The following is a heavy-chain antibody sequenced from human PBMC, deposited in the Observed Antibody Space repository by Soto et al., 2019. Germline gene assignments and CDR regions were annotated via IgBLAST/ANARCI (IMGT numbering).Heavy chain of an antibody. CDR1: GYSFTNFA. D-gene: IGHD3-10*01. CDR3: ASPYGSGIYYSFDY. Sequence: PGESLKISCQGSGYSFTNFAISWVRQAPGHGLEWMGGFIPIYGRPNYAQKLQGRLTITADESTSTVYMELSSLTSDDTAVYYCASPYGSGIYYSFDYWGQGTLVTVSS. CDR2: FIPIYGRP. V-gene: IGHV1-69*01. J-gene: IGHJ4*02.